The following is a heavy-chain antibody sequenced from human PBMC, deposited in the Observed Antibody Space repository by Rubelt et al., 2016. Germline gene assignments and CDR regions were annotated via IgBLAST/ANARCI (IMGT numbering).Heavy chain of an antibody. J-gene: IGHJ6*02. D-gene: IGHD1/OR15-1a*01. CDR3: ARDQPGTGARAMDA. V-gene: IGHV3-33*01. Sequence: QVQLVESGGGVVQPGRSLRLSCAASGFRFSNYGMHWVRQAPGKGLEWVAVIWYDGSNKYYVDSVKGRFTISRDNSKNKLVLEWNSLGADDTGVYHWARDQPGTGARAMDAWGQGTTVTVSS. CDR1: GFRFSNYG. CDR2: IWYDGSNK.